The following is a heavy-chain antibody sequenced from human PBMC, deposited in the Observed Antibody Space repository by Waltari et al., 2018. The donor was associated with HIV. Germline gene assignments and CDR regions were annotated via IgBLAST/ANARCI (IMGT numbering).Heavy chain of an antibody. CDR3: ARRALWLRPVYYFDY. J-gene: IGHJ4*02. Sequence: QVQLQQWGAGLLKPSETLSLTCAAYGETFDGSSWSWIRQPPGKRLEWMGEINHRRNTNYNPSLKSRLTMSVDASKNQFSLNLNSVTAADTGVYYCARRALWLRPVYYFDYWGQGALVTVSS. CDR2: INHRRNT. V-gene: IGHV4-34*01. CDR1: GETFDGSS. D-gene: IGHD5-12*01.